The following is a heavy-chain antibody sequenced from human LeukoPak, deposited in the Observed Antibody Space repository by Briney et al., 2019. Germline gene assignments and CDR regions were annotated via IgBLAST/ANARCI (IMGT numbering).Heavy chain of an antibody. Sequence: LSETLSLTCIVSGGSISSSSYSWGWIRQPPGKGLEWIGRAFYSGGTYYNPSLMRRLTISVDTSKNQFSLKLSSVSAADTAVYYCARQGGYNFGNFDYWGQGTLVTVSS. D-gene: IGHD5-18*01. CDR1: GGSISSSSYS. V-gene: IGHV4-39*01. CDR2: AFYSGGT. J-gene: IGHJ4*02. CDR3: ARQGGYNFGNFDY.